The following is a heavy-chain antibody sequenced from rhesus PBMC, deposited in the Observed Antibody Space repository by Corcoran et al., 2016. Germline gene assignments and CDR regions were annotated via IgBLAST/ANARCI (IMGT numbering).Heavy chain of an antibody. CDR3: ARDAVSLDV. J-gene: IGHJ5-2*02. CDR1: GISITPNY. Sequence: QVQLQESGPGLVKPSETLSLTCPVSGISITPNYWTWNRQSPGKGLEWIGYVSGSSGSTSYNPSLNSRVTISKDTSENQFYLRLNSMTAADTAVYYCARDAVSLDVWGRGLLVTVSS. V-gene: IGHV4-147*01. CDR2: VSGSSGST.